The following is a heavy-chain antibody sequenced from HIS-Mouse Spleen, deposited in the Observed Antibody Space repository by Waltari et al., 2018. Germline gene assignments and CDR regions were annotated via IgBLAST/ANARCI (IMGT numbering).Heavy chain of an antibody. V-gene: IGHV4-39*07. CDR1: AGSIRSSSYY. CDR2: IYYSGST. Sequence: QLQLQESGPGLVKPSETLSLTCTFSAGSIRSSSYYWGWIRQPPGKGLEWIGSIYYSGSTYYNPSLKSRVTISVDTSKNQFSLKLSSVTAADTAVYYCAREIPYSSSWYDWYFDLWGRGTLVTVSS. D-gene: IGHD6-13*01. J-gene: IGHJ2*01. CDR3: AREIPYSSSWYDWYFDL.